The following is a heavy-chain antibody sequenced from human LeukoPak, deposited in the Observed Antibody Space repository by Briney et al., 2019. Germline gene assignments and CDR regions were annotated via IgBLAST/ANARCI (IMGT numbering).Heavy chain of an antibody. V-gene: IGHV3-53*05. Sequence: GGSLRLSCAASGFTVSNNYMSWVRQAPGKGLEWVSVIYSGDNTYYVESVKGRFTISRDNSKNTLFLQMNRLRAEDTAVYYCATEGNAIGGTSRFFDYWGQGTLVTVSS. CDR1: GFTVSNNY. J-gene: IGHJ4*02. CDR2: IYSGDNT. CDR3: ATEGNAIGGTSRFFDY. D-gene: IGHD1-1*01.